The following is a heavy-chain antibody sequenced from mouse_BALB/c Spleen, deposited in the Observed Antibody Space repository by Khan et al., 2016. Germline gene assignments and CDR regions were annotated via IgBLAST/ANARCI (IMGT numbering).Heavy chain of an antibody. CDR1: GDSITSGY. J-gene: IGHJ2*01. V-gene: IGHV3-8*02. CDR2: ISYSGST. D-gene: IGHD2-3*01. CDR3: ACYDGHIFDY. Sequence: EVQLQESGPRLVKPSQTLSLTCSVTGDSITSGYWNWIRKFPGNKLEYMGYISYSGSTYYNTSLKSRISITRDTSKSQYYLQLHSVTNEDTATYYCACYDGHIFDYWGQGTTLTVSS.